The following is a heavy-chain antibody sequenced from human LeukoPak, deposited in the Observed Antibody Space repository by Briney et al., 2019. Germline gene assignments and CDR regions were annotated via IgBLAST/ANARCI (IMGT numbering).Heavy chain of an antibody. D-gene: IGHD3-22*01. J-gene: IGHJ3*02. CDR3: ARDPRLVVIGAFDI. V-gene: IGHV3-48*03. CDR1: GFTFSSYE. Sequence: PGGSLRLSCAASGFTFSSYEMNWVRQAPGKRLEWVSYISSSGSTIYYADSVKGRFTISRDNAKNSLYLQMNSLRAEDTAVYYCARDPRLVVIGAFDIWGQGTMVTVSS. CDR2: ISSSGSTI.